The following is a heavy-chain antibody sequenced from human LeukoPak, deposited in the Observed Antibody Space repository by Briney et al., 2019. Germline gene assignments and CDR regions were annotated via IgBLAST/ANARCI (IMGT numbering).Heavy chain of an antibody. Sequence: PGGSLRLSCAASGFTFSSYDMHWVRQATGKGLEWASAIGTAGDTYYPGSVKGRFTISRENAKNSLYLQMNSLRAGDTAVYYCARGSPGPTGYYFDYWGQGTLVTVSP. CDR1: GFTFSSYD. CDR2: IGTAGDT. CDR3: ARGSPGPTGYYFDY. J-gene: IGHJ4*02. V-gene: IGHV3-13*01.